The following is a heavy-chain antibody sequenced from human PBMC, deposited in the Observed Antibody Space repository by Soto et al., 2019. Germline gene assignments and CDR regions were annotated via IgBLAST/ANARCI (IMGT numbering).Heavy chain of an antibody. CDR1: GYTFTSYA. Sequence: GASVKVSSKASGYTFTSYAMHWVRQAPGQRLEWMGWINAGNGNTKYSQKFQGRVTITRDTSASTAYMELSSLRSEDTAVYYCARSIVVVTALDYWGHGTLVTVSS. V-gene: IGHV1-3*01. D-gene: IGHD2-21*02. CDR3: ARSIVVVTALDY. J-gene: IGHJ4*01. CDR2: INAGNGNT.